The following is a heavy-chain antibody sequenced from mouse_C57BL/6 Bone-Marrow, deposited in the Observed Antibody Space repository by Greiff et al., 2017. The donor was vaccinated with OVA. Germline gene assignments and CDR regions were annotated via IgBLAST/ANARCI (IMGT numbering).Heavy chain of an antibody. CDR2: IDPENGDT. V-gene: IGHV14-4*01. J-gene: IGHJ2*01. Sequence: VQLQQSGAELVRPGASVKLSCTASGFNIKDDYMHWVKQRPEQGLEWIGWIDPENGDTEYASKCQGKATITADTSSNTAYLQLSSLTSEDTAVYYCTTLVYFDYWGQGTTLTVSS. D-gene: IGHD2-2*01. CDR3: TTLVYFDY. CDR1: GFNIKDDY.